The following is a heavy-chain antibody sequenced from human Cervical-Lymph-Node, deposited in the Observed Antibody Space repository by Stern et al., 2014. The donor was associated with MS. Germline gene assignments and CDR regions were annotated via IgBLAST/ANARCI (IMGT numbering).Heavy chain of an antibody. CDR3: ARAWGASDFYGMDV. CDR2: IIPILSTV. D-gene: IGHD1-26*01. J-gene: IGHJ6*02. Sequence: EQLVESGAEVKKPGSSVKVSCKASGGTISSNVISWVRQAPGQGLEWMGGIIPILSTVHYAQKFQGRVTITADASTSTAYMELTSLRSEDTAVYYCARAWGASDFYGMDVWGQGTTVTVSS. V-gene: IGHV1-69*01. CDR1: GGTISSNV.